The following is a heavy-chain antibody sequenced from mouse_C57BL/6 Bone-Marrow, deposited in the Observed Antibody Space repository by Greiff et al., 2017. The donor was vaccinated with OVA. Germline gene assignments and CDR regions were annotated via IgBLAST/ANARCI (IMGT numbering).Heavy chain of an antibody. J-gene: IGHJ2*01. CDR3: ASGDSTVVAEDY. CDR1: GYTFTDYY. Sequence: QVQLQQSGAELVRPGASVKLSCKASGYTFTDYYINWVKQRPGQGLEWIARIYPGSGNTYYNEKFKGKATFTADTSSNTAYMQLSSLTTEDSAIYYCASGDSTVVAEDYWGQGTTLTVSS. CDR2: IYPGSGNT. D-gene: IGHD1-1*01. V-gene: IGHV1-76*01.